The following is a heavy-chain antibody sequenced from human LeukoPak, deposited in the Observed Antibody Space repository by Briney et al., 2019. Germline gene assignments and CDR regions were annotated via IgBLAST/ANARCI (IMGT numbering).Heavy chain of an antibody. CDR1: GYTFTSYY. D-gene: IGHD2-2*01. J-gene: IGHJ3*02. CDR3: ARAHCSSTSCWNDAFDI. CDR2: INPSGGST. Sequence: ASVKVSCKASGYTFTSYYMHWVRQAPGQGLEWMGIINPSGGSTSYAQKFQGRVTMTRDTSTSTVYMELSSLRSEDTAVYYCARAHCSSTSCWNDAFDIWGQGTTVTVSS. V-gene: IGHV1-46*01.